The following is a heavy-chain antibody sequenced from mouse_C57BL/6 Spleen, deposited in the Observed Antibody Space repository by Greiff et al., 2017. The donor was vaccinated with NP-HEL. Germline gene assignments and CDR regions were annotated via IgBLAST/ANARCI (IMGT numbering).Heavy chain of an antibody. J-gene: IGHJ2*01. CDR1: GYTFTDYE. CDR2: IDPETGGT. Sequence: VKLQESGAELVRPGASVTLSCKASGYTFTDYEMHWVKQTPVHGLEWIGAIDPETGGTAYNQKFKGKAILTADKSSSTAYMELRSLTSEDSAVYYCTREEISTMVTTFDYWGQGTTLTVSS. CDR3: TREEISTMVTTFDY. D-gene: IGHD2-2*01. V-gene: IGHV1-15*01.